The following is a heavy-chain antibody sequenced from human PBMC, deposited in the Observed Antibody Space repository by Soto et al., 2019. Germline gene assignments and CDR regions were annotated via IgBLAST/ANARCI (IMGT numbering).Heavy chain of an antibody. V-gene: IGHV1-18*01. CDR3: ARDRVYYYDSSGYPDS. CDR2: ISAYNGNT. CDR1: GYTFTSYG. D-gene: IGHD3-22*01. J-gene: IGHJ5*01. Sequence: QVQLVQSGAEVKKPGASVKVSCKASGYTFTSYGISWVRQAPGQGLEWMGWISAYNGNTNYAQKLQGRVTMTTETSTSTAYMGLGSLRSDDTAVYYCARDRVYYYDSSGYPDSWGQGTLVTVSS.